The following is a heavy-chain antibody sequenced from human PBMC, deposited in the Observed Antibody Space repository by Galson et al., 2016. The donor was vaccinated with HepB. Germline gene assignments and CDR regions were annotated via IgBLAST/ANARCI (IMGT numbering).Heavy chain of an antibody. D-gene: IGHD1/OR15-1a*01. Sequence: SLRLSCAASGFTFSHYGLHWVRQAPGKGLEWVTLIWYDGSEKYYAESVKGRFTISRDNSKNTLYLQMDSLRPEDTAVYFCARGNWNNGEHYYYGMEVWGKGTTVTFSS. CDR2: IWYDGSEK. V-gene: IGHV3-33*01. J-gene: IGHJ6*04. CDR3: ARGNWNNGEHYYYGMEV. CDR1: GFTFSHYG.